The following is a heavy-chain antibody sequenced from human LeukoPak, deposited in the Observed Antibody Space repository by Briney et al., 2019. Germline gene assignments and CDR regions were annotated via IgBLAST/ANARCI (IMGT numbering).Heavy chain of an antibody. D-gene: IGHD3-10*01. J-gene: IGHJ4*02. Sequence: PGGSLRLSCAASGFTFSSYSINWVRQAPGKGLEWVSYISSSSSTIYYADSVKGRFTISRDNAKNSLYLQMNSLRAEDTAVYFCARDPTYSLVRGIFDYWGQGTLVTVSS. CDR3: ARDPTYSLVRGIFDY. CDR1: GFTFSSYS. CDR2: ISSSSSTI. V-gene: IGHV3-48*04.